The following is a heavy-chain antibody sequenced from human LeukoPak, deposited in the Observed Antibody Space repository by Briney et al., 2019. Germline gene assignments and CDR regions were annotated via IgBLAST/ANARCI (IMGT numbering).Heavy chain of an antibody. CDR1: GFTFSSYS. D-gene: IGHD3-22*01. CDR2: LSSSSTI. CDR3: ARDPSYDSDGYYQYYYGMDV. V-gene: IGHV3-48*02. Sequence: GGSLRLSCAASGFTFSSYSVNWVRQAPGKGLEWVSYLSSSSTIYYADSVKGRFTISRDNAKKSLYLQMSSLRDEDAAVYYCARDPSYDSDGYYQYYYGMDVWGQGTTVTVSS. J-gene: IGHJ6*02.